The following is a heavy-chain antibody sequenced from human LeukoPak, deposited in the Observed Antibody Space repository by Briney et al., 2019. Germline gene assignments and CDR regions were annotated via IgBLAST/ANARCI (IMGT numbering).Heavy chain of an antibody. CDR2: IYYTGST. J-gene: IGHJ6*03. CDR1: GGSISSFY. D-gene: IGHD5-18*01. Sequence: IPSETLSLTCTVSGGSISSFYWSWIRQPPGKGLEWIGYIYYTGSTNYNSSLKSRVTISVDTSKNQFSLNLTSVTAADTAVYYCARTKESGYNSGYFGYYYYMDVWGKGTTVTVSS. V-gene: IGHV4-59*01. CDR3: ARTKESGYNSGYFGYYYYMDV.